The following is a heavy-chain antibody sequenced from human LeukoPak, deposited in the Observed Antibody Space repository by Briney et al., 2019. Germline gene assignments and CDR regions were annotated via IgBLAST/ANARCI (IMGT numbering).Heavy chain of an antibody. CDR1: GFTFNNYW. CDR3: ARDRVSTGYDLYDY. V-gene: IGHV3-7*01. Sequence: GGSLRLSCAASGFTFNNYWMAWVRQTPGKGLEWVANIKHDASEKYYVDSVKGRFTISRDNAQNSFFLQMNSLRAEDTAVYFCARDRVSTGYDLYDYWGQGTLVTVSS. D-gene: IGHD5-12*01. J-gene: IGHJ4*02. CDR2: IKHDASEK.